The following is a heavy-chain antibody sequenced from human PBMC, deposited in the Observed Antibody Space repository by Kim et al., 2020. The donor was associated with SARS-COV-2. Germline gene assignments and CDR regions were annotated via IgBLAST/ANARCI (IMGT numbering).Heavy chain of an antibody. CDR2: IKKDGGQK. CDR1: GFTISANW. J-gene: IGHJ2*01. D-gene: IGHD5-12*01. CDR3: ARGVFAGGDDFCWHFDL. Sequence: GGSLRLSCAASGFTISANWMSWVRQAPGKGLEWVANIKKDGGQKTYGDSVKGRFTISRDNAKDSVYLQMNSLTVDDTAVYYCARGVFAGGDDFCWHFDL. V-gene: IGHV3-7*01.